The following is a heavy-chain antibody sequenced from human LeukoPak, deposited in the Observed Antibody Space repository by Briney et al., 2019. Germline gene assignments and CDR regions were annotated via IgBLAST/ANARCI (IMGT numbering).Heavy chain of an antibody. CDR3: ATKWFRELFG. V-gene: IGHV3-21*01. CDR2: ISSSSSYI. D-gene: IGHD3-10*01. CDR1: GFTFSSYS. Sequence: PGGSLRLSCAASGFTFSSYSMNWVRQAPGKGLEWVSSISSSSSYIYYADSVKGRFTISRDNAKNSLYLQMNSLRAEGTAVYYCATKWFRELFGWGQGTLVTVSS. J-gene: IGHJ4*02.